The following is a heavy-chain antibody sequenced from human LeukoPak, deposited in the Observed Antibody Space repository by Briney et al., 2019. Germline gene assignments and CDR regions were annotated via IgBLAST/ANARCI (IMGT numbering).Heavy chain of an antibody. J-gene: IGHJ4*02. Sequence: GGSLRLSCAVSGFTFSDYWMSWVRQPPGKGLEWVANINHDGNEKYYADSVMGRFTISRDNAKNSLYLQMNSLSVEDTAVYFCARSPATGTTDFWGQGTLVTVSS. CDR3: ARSPATGTTDF. D-gene: IGHD1-7*01. V-gene: IGHV3-7*01. CDR2: INHDGNEK. CDR1: GFTFSDYW.